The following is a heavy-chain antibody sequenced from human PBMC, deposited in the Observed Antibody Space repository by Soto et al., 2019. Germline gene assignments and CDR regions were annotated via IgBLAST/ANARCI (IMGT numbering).Heavy chain of an antibody. D-gene: IGHD3-3*01. CDR2: FDPEDGET. V-gene: IGHV1-24*01. J-gene: IGHJ6*02. Sequence: XSVKVSCKVSGYTLTELSMHWVRQAPGKGLEWMGGFDPEDGETIYAQKFQGRVTMTEDTSTDTAYMELSSLRSEDTAVYYCATDLIFGNYDFWYGMDVWGQGTTVTVSS. CDR3: ATDLIFGNYDFWYGMDV. CDR1: GYTLTELS.